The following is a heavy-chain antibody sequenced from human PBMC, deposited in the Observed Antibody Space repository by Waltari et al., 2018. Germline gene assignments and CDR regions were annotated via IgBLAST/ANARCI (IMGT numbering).Heavy chain of an antibody. J-gene: IGHJ4*02. V-gene: IGHV3-7*03. CDR2: MNYDGSEK. CDR1: FRTYW. Sequence: FRTYWMAWDRQGSVRGLELVANMNYDGSEKKYVDSVNGRFTVSRDNAKNSLYLQVNSLIAEDTAVYYCATDRLLGYWGQGTLVTVSS. D-gene: IGHD2-15*01. CDR3: ATDRLLGY.